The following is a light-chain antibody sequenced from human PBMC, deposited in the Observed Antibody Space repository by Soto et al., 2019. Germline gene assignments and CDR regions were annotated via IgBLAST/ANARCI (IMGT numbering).Light chain of an antibody. Sequence: IQMTQSASSLSASVGDRVTITCRASQSISTWLAWYQQKPGKAPKLLIYGASTLESGVPSRFSGSGSGTEFTLTISSLQPDDFATFYCQHYNSHSPTFGQGTKV. CDR3: QHYNSHSPT. V-gene: IGKV1-5*01. CDR2: GAS. J-gene: IGKJ1*01. CDR1: QSISTW.